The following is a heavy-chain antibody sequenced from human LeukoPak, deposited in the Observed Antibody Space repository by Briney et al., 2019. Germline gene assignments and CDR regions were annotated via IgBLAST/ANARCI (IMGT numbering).Heavy chain of an antibody. CDR3: ARDGFGTGSN. Sequence: GGSLRLSCAASGLTFSNYWMDWVRQAPGTGLEWVANIKQDGSEKNYVDSVKGRFIIPRDNAKNSLYLQMNTLRADDTAVYYCARDGFGTGSNWGQGTLVTVSS. J-gene: IGHJ4*02. CDR2: IKQDGSEK. CDR1: GLTFSNYW. D-gene: IGHD3-16*01. V-gene: IGHV3-7*03.